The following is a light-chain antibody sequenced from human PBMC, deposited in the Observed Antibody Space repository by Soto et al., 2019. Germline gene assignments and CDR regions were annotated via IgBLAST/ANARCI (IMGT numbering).Light chain of an antibody. J-gene: IGLJ1*01. CDR3: QSYDSSLSGYV. CDR1: SSDVGYDNY. Sequence: QSALTQPASVSGSPGQSITISCTGTSSDVGYDNYVSWFQQHPGKAPKLMIYEVSRRPSGVSNRFSGSKSANTASLTISGLQAEDEAEYYCQSYDSSLSGYVFGIGTKVTVL. V-gene: IGLV2-14*01. CDR2: EVS.